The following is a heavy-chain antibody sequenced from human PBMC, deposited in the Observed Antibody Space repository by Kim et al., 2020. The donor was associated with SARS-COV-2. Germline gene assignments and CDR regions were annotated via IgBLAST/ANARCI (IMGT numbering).Heavy chain of an antibody. V-gene: IGHV4-59*08. CDR2: IYYSGST. CDR3: SRPRPPRDSGSYSDDY. D-gene: IGHD1-26*01. CDR1: GGSISSYY. J-gene: IGHJ4*01. Sequence: SETLSLTCTVSGGSISSYYWSWIRQPPGKGLEWIGYIYYSGSTNYNPSLKSRVTISVDTSKNQFSLKLSSVTAADTAVYYCSRPRPPRDSGSYSDDYW.